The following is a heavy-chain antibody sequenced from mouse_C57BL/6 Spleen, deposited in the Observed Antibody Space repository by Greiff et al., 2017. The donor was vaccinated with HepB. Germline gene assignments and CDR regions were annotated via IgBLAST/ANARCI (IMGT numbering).Heavy chain of an antibody. CDR1: GYSFTGYY. J-gene: IGHJ4*01. Sequence: EVQLQQSGPELVKPGASVKISCKASGYSFTGYYMNWVKQSPEKSLEWIGEINPSTGGTTYNQKFKAKATLTVDKSSSTAYMTLKSLTSEDSAVYYCARRDSKRYYAMDYWGQGTSVTVSS. CDR3: ARRDSKRYYAMDY. V-gene: IGHV1-42*01. CDR2: INPSTGGT. D-gene: IGHD2-5*01.